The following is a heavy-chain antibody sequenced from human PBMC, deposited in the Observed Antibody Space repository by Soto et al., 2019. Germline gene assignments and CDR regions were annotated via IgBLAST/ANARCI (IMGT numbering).Heavy chain of an antibody. Sequence: EVQLVESGGGSVQPGGSLRLSCAASGFSFSNYWMNWVRQAPGKGLEWVANIKQDGSEKYYVDSVKGRFTISRDNAKNLLYLQMNILRAEDTCMSVCTICQFIWAESYFDYWGQGTRVTVSS. CDR2: IKQDGSEK. CDR3: TICQFIWAESYFDY. V-gene: IGHV3-7*01. D-gene: IGHD3-16*02. CDR1: GFSFSNYW. J-gene: IGHJ4*02.